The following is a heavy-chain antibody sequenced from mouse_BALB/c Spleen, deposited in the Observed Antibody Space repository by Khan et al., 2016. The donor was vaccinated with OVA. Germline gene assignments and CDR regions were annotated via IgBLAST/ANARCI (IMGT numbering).Heavy chain of an antibody. D-gene: IGHD2-14*01. CDR1: GYTFTTYT. Sequence: VQLQESGAELARPGASVKMSCKASGYTFTTYTIHWVKQRPGQGLEWIGYIIPSNDYTNYNQKFKDRATLTADKSSSTAYMQLRCVTSEDSAVYYCVREGAYYRSDGWFAYWGQGTLVTVSA. CDR2: IIPSNDYT. V-gene: IGHV1-4*01. CDR3: VREGAYYRSDGWFAY. J-gene: IGHJ3*01.